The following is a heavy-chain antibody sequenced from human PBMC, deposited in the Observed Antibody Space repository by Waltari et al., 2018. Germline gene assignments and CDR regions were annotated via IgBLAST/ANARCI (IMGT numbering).Heavy chain of an antibody. D-gene: IGHD5-12*01. Sequence: QVQLQESGPGLVKPSETLSLTCTVSGGSISSHYWSWIRQPPGKGLEWIGYIYYSGITNYNPSLKSRVTISVDTSKNQFSLKLSSVTAADTAVYYCARDGGDGYMYWGQGTLVTVSS. CDR2: IYYSGIT. CDR3: ARDGGDGYMY. J-gene: IGHJ4*02. V-gene: IGHV4-59*11. CDR1: GGSISSHY.